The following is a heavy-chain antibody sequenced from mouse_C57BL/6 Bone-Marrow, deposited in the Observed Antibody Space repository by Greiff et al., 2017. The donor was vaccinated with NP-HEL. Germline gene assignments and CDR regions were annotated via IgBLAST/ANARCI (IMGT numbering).Heavy chain of an antibody. Sequence: QVQLKESGAELVKPGASVKLSCKASGYTFTSYWMHWVKQRPGQGLEWIGMIHPNSGSTNYNEKFKSKATLTVDKSSNTAYLQLSSLTSEDTAVYYCTTDYERYFDVWGTGTTVTGSS. CDR3: TTDYERYFDV. CDR2: IHPNSGST. J-gene: IGHJ1*03. V-gene: IGHV1-64*01. D-gene: IGHD2-4*01. CDR1: GYTFTSYW.